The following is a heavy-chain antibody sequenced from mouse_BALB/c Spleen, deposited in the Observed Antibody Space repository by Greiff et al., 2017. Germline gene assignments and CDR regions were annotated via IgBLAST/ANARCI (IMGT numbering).Heavy chain of an antibody. CDR1: GFTFSSYY. CDR3: ARHNSCYAPMDY. J-gene: IGHJ4*01. V-gene: IGHV5-6-2*01. CDR2: INSNGGST. Sequence: EVLLVESGGGLVKLGGSLKLSCAASGFTFSSYYMSWVRQTPEKRLELVAAINSNGGSTYYPDTVKGRFTISRDNAKNTLYLQMSSLKSEDTALYYCARHNSCYAPMDYWGQGTSVTVSS. D-gene: IGHD1-3*01.